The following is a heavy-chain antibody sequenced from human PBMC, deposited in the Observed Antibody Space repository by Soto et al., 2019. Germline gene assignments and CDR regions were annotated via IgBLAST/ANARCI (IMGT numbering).Heavy chain of an antibody. V-gene: IGHV3-30*03. CDR3: ARGWDYYYMDV. J-gene: IGHJ6*03. CDR2: VLYDGSSE. CDR1: GFTFSGYA. Sequence: QVQLVESGGGVVQSGRSLRLSCVASGFTFSGYAMHWVRQAPGKGLEWVAVVLYDGSSEYYADSMKGRFTISRDNSKNTLHLQMNSPRVEDTAVYYCARGWDYYYMDVWGKGTKVTVSS. D-gene: IGHD1-26*01.